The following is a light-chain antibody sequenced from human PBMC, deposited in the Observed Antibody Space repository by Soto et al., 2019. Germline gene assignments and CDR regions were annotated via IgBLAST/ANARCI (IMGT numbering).Light chain of an antibody. V-gene: IGKV3D-20*02. CDR3: QQRSNWPPIT. Sequence: EIVLTQSPGTLSLSPGERATVSCRAIQSVSSSYLAWYQQKPGQAPRLLIYDASNRATGIPARFSGSGSGTDFTLTISSLEPEDFAVYYCQQRSNWPPITFGQGTRLEI. J-gene: IGKJ5*01. CDR2: DAS. CDR1: QSVSSSY.